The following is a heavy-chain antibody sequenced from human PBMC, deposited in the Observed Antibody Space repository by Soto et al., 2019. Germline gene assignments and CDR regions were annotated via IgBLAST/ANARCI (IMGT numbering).Heavy chain of an antibody. V-gene: IGHV3-23*01. Sequence: EVQLLESGGGLVQPGGSLRLSCAASGFTFSSYAMSWVRQAPGKGLEWVSAISGSGGSTYYADSGKGRFTISRDNSKNTLYLHMNSLRAEDTAAYYCAKVHSSSTIFGVVLIEYYFDYWGQGTLVNVSS. CDR2: ISGSGGST. CDR1: GFTFSSYA. CDR3: AKVHSSSTIFGVVLIEYYFDY. D-gene: IGHD3-3*01. J-gene: IGHJ4*02.